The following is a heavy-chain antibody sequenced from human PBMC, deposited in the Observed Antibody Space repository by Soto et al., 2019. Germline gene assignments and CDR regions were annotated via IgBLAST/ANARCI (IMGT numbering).Heavy chain of an antibody. CDR3: ARWWSGSRQGFDP. CDR1: GGSISSGDYY. CDR2: IYYSGST. V-gene: IGHV4-31*03. J-gene: IGHJ5*02. Sequence: QVQLQESGPGLVKPSQTLSLTCTVSGGSISSGDYYWSWIRQHPGKGLEWIGYIYYSGSTYYNPSRKRRVTISVDTSKDQFPLKLSSVTAADTAVYYCARWWSGSRQGFDPWGQGTLVSVSS. D-gene: IGHD3-3*01.